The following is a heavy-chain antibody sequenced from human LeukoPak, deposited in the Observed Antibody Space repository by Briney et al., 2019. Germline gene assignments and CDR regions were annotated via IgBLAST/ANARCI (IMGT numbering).Heavy chain of an antibody. Sequence: PGGSLRLSCEASGFTFTSYGMSWFRQAPGKGLEWVSSVTYSGGNTYYADSVKGRFTISRDNSKNTLYLQMNSLRAEDTAVYYCAKDLLWFGELLAESFDYWGQGTLVTVSS. J-gene: IGHJ4*02. CDR1: GFTFTSYG. V-gene: IGHV3-23*01. CDR3: AKDLLWFGELLAESFDY. D-gene: IGHD3-10*01. CDR2: VTYSGGNT.